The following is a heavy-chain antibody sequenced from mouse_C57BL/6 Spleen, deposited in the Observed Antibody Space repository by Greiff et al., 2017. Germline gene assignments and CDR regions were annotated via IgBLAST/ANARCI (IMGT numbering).Heavy chain of an antibody. D-gene: IGHD2-4*01. V-gene: IGHV1-19*01. CDR3: ARSDYDYDGAWFAY. CDR1: GYTFTDYY. Sequence: VQLKQSGPVLVKPGASVKMSCKASGYTFTDYYMNWVKQSHGKSLEWIGVINPYNGGTSYNQKFKGKATLTVDKSSSTAYMELNSLTSEDSAVYYCARSDYDYDGAWFAYWGQGTLVTVSA. CDR2: INPYNGGT. J-gene: IGHJ3*01.